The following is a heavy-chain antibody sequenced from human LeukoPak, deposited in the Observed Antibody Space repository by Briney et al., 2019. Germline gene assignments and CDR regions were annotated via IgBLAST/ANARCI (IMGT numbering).Heavy chain of an antibody. Sequence: PSETLSFTGAVYGGSFSGYYWSWIRQPPGKGLEWIGEINHSGSTNYNPSLKSRVTISVDTSKNQFSLKLSSVTAADTAVYYCARGHKAMNYYGMDVWGQGTTVTVSS. J-gene: IGHJ6*02. CDR3: ARGHKAMNYYGMDV. V-gene: IGHV4-34*01. CDR2: INHSGST. CDR1: GGSFSGYY.